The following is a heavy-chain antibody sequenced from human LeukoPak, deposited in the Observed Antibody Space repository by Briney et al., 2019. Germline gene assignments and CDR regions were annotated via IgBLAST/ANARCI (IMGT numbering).Heavy chain of an antibody. CDR2: ISGSGGST. CDR3: AKYSRGPNWFDP. J-gene: IGHJ5*02. V-gene: IGHV3-23*01. CDR1: GFTFSSYG. D-gene: IGHD2-21*01. Sequence: GGSLRLSCAASGFTFSSYGMSWVRQAPGKGLEWVSAISGSGGSTYYADSVKGRFTISRDNSKNTLYLQMNSLRAEDTAVYYCAKYSRGPNWFDPWGQGTLVTVSS.